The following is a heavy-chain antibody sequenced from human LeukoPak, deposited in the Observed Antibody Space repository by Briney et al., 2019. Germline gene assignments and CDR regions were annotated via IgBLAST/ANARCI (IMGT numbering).Heavy chain of an antibody. J-gene: IGHJ4*02. CDR3: ARVRKLRGSGWSDFDY. D-gene: IGHD6-19*01. Sequence: GSSVKVSCKASGGTFSSYAISWVRQAPGQGLEWMGGIIPIFGTANYAQKFQGRVTITADKSTSTAYMELSSLRSEDTAVYYCARVRKLRGSGWSDFDYWGQGTLVTVSS. CDR1: GGTFSSYA. CDR2: IIPIFGTA. V-gene: IGHV1-69*06.